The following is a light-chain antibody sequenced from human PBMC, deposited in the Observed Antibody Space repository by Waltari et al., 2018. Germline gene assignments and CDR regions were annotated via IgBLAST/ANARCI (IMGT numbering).Light chain of an antibody. CDR1: KLGDKY. J-gene: IGLJ2*01. CDR2: QNN. V-gene: IGLV3-1*01. CDR3: QAWDSSTAHVV. Sequence: SYELTQPPSVSVSPGQTASITCSGDKLGDKYASWYQQKPGQSPVVVIYQNNKRPSGIPERFSGSNSGNTATLTISGTQAMDEADYYCQAWDSSTAHVVFGGGTKLTVL.